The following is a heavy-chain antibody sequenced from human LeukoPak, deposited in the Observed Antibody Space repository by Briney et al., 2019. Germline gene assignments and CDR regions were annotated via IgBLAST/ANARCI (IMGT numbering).Heavy chain of an antibody. V-gene: IGHV1-69*05. CDR1: GGTFSSYA. CDR2: IIPMFGTA. J-gene: IGHJ5*02. CDR3: ARASYYYDSSGYYFNWFDP. Sequence: SVKVSCKASGGTFSSYAISWVRQAPGQGLEWMGGIIPMFGTANYAQKFQGRVTITTDESTSTAYMELSSLRSEDTAVYYCARASYYYDSSGYYFNWFDPWGPGTLVTVSS. D-gene: IGHD3-22*01.